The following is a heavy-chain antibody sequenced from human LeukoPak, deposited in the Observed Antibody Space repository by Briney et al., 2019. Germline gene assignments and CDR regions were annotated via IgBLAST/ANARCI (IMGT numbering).Heavy chain of an antibody. CDR1: GFTFDDYA. D-gene: IGHD6-19*01. V-gene: IGHV3-9*03. CDR3: AKDIRGYSSGWFWYFDL. Sequence: GGSLRLSCAASGFTFDDYAMHWVRQAPGKGLEWVSGISWNSGSIGYADSVKGRFTISRDNAKNSLYLQMNSLRAEDMALYYCAKDIRGYSSGWFWYFDLWGRGTLVTVSS. J-gene: IGHJ2*01. CDR2: ISWNSGSI.